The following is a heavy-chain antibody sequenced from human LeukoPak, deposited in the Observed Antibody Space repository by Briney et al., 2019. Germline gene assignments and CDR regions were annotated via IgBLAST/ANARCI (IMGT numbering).Heavy chain of an antibody. CDR2: ISAYNGNT. CDR3: ARGRGTTVSTPIDY. V-gene: IGHV1-18*01. CDR1: GYTFTSYG. Sequence: ASVKVSCKASGYTFTSYGISWVRQAPGLGLEWMGWISAYNGNTNYAQKLQGRVTMTTDTSTSTAYMELRSLRSDDTAVYYCARGRGTTVSTPIDYWGQGTLVTVSS. J-gene: IGHJ4*02. D-gene: IGHD4-17*01.